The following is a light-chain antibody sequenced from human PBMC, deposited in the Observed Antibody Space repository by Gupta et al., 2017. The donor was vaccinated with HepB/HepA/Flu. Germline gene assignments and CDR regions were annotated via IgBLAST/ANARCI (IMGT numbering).Light chain of an antibody. Sequence: QSVLTQPPSASGTPGQRVTLSHSGSSSTIGSNIVNWYQQLPGTAPNLLTYRNNQRPSGVPDRFSGSKSGPSASLAISGLQSEDEADYYCATWDDSLNGYVVFGGGTKLTVL. V-gene: IGLV1-44*01. CDR1: SSTIGSNI. CDR2: RNN. J-gene: IGLJ2*01. CDR3: ATWDDSLNGYVV.